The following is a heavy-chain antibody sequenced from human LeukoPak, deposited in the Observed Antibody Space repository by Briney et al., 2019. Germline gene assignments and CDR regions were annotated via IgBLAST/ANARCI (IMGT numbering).Heavy chain of an antibody. CDR3: ARHGFYGDSARRKFDP. CDR2: INHSGST. D-gene: IGHD4-17*01. J-gene: IGHJ5*02. Sequence: SETLSLTCAVYGGSFSGYYWSWIRQPPGKGLEWIGEINHSGSTNYNPSLKSRVTISVDTSKNHFSLRLTSLTAADTAVYYCARHGFYGDSARRKFDPWGQRTLVTVSS. V-gene: IGHV4-34*01. CDR1: GGSFSGYY.